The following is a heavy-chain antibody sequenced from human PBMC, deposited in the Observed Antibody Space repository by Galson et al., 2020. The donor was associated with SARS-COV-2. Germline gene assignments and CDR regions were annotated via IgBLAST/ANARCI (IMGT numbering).Heavy chain of an antibody. J-gene: IGHJ6*02. Sequence: ASVKVSCKASGYTFTSYYMHWVRQAPGQGLEWMGIINPSGGSTSYAQKFQGRVTMTRDTSTSTVYMELSSLRSEDTAVYYCARAYYGSGSTPLYYYYGMDVWGQGTTVTVSS. CDR2: INPSGGST. V-gene: IGHV1-46*01. CDR1: GYTFTSYY. D-gene: IGHD3-10*01. CDR3: ARAYYGSGSTPLYYYYGMDV.